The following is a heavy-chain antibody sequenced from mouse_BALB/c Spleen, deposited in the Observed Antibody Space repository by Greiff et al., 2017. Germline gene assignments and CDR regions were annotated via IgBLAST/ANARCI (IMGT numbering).Heavy chain of an antibody. Sequence: VKLMESGAELAKPGASVKMSCKASGYTFTSYWMHWVKQRPGQGLEWIGYINPSTGYTEYNQKFKDKATLTADKSSSTAYMQLGSLTSEDSAVYYCARDAMDYWGQGTTVTVSS. V-gene: IGHV1-7*01. J-gene: IGHJ4*01. CDR3: ARDAMDY. CDR1: GYTFTSYW. CDR2: INPSTGYT.